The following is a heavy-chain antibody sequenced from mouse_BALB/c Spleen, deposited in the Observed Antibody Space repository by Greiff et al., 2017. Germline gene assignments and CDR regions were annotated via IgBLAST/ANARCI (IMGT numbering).Heavy chain of an antibody. J-gene: IGHJ1*01. CDR2: ISSGGSYT. CDR1: GFTFSSYT. V-gene: IGHV5-6-4*01. D-gene: IGHD2-3*01. Sequence: EVKVEESGGGLVKPGGSLKLSCAASGFTFSSYTMSWVRQTPEKRLEWVATISSGGSYTYYPDSVKGRFTISRDNAKNTLYLQMSSLKSEDTAMYYCTRADGYYPYWYFDVWGAGTTVTVSS. CDR3: TRADGYYPYWYFDV.